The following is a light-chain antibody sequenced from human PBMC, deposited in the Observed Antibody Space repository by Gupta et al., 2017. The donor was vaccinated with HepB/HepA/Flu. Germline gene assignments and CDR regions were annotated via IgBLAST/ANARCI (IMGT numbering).Light chain of an antibody. J-gene: IGLJ1*01. Sequence: QSALTQPASVSGSPGQSTTFPCTGTSSDVGGYKYASWYQQHPGKAPKLMVYDVRTGPSGVSYRFTGAKSGNTASLTVAGLQAEDESGYDCNSYTSSITYVFGTGTKVTVL. V-gene: IGLV2-14*03. CDR3: NSYTSSITYV. CDR2: DVR. CDR1: SSDVGGYKY.